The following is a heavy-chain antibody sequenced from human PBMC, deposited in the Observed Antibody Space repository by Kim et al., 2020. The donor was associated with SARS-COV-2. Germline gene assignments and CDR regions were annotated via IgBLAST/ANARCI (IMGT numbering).Heavy chain of an antibody. CDR1: GFTFSSYG. CDR3: AKDGGYCGGVGCHTTYYFDC. J-gene: IGHJ4*02. D-gene: IGHD2-15*01. V-gene: IGHV3-30*18. CDR2: ISYDGSDK. Sequence: GGSLRLSCAASGFTFSSYGMHWVRQAPGKGLEWVAVISYDGSDKYYADSVKGRFTVSRDNSKNTLYLQMNSLRAEDTAVYYCAKDGGYCGGVGCHTTYYFDCWGQGTLVTVSS.